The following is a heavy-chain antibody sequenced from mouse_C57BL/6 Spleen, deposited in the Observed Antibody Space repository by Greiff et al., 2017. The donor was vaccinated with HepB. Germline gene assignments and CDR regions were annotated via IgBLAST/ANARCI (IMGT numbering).Heavy chain of an antibody. V-gene: IGHV1-82*01. D-gene: IGHD2-10*01. Sequence: VQLQQSGPELVKPGASVKISCKASGYAFSSSWMNWVKQRPGKGLEWIGRIYPGDGDTNYNGKFKGKATLTADKSSSTAYMQLSSLTSEDSAVYFCASLGTYYGNSFAYWGQGTLVTVSA. J-gene: IGHJ3*01. CDR1: GYAFSSSW. CDR3: ASLGTYYGNSFAY. CDR2: IYPGDGDT.